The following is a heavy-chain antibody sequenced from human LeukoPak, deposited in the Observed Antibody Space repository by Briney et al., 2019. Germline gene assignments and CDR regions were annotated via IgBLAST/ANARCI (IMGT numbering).Heavy chain of an antibody. D-gene: IGHD6-19*01. CDR2: INPSGGST. CDR3: ARSIAEAGTVDY. Sequence: ASVKVSCKASGYTFTSYYMHWVRQAPGQGLEWMGIINPSGGSTSYAQKFQGRVTMTRDTSTSTVYMEQSSLRSEDTAVYYCARSIAEAGTVDYWGQGTLVTVSS. CDR1: GYTFTSYY. J-gene: IGHJ4*02. V-gene: IGHV1-46*01.